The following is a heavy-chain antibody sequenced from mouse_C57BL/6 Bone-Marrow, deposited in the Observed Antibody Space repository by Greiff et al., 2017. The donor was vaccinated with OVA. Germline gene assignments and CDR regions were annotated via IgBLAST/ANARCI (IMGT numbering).Heavy chain of an antibody. Sequence: EVKLVESGEGLVKPGGSLKLSCAASGFTFTSYAMSWVRQTPEQRLEWVAYISSGGDYTYYADTVKGLFTISRDNARNTLYLQMSSLKSEDTAMYYCTRGGTDDYWGQGTTLTVSS. CDR2: ISSGGDYT. CDR1: GFTFTSYA. V-gene: IGHV5-9-1*02. CDR3: TRGGTDDY. J-gene: IGHJ2*01.